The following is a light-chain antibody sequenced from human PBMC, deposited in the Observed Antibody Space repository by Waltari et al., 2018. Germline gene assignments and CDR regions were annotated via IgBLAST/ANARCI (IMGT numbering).Light chain of an antibody. J-gene: IGKJ4*01. CDR2: TAS. V-gene: IGKV1-12*01. CDR3: QQHNSYPLT. Sequence: DLQMTQSPSSLSASVGDRVTINCQASQGISNWLAWYQQKPGKAPKLLIYTASSLQSGVPSRVSGSGSGTEFTLNISSLQPEDFATYYCQQHNSYPLTFGGGTKVEIK. CDR1: QGISNW.